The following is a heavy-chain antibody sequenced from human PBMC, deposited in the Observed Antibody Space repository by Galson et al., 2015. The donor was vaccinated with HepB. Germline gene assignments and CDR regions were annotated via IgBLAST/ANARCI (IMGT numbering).Heavy chain of an antibody. Sequence: CAISGDSVSSNSAAWNWIRHSPSRGLEWLGRTYYRSKWYNDYAVSVRSRITINPDTSKNQFSLQLSSVTPDDTAVYYCARGSGRYAMDVWGQGTTVTVSS. V-gene: IGHV6-1*01. CDR2: TYYRSKWYN. CDR1: GDSVSSNSAA. CDR3: ARGSGRYAMDV. D-gene: IGHD3-10*01. J-gene: IGHJ6*02.